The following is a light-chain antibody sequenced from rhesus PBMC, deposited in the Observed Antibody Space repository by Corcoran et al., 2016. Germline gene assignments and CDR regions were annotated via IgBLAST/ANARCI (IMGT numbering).Light chain of an antibody. V-gene: IGKV1-32*02. CDR1: QGISSY. CDR2: YAN. CDR3: QQGNSNPPYS. Sequence: DIQMSQSPSSLSASVGDRVTITCRASQGISSYLNWYQPKPGKAPKLLIYYANSLASGVPSWFSGSGSGTESTLTNSILQPEDFATYYCQQGNSNPPYSFGQGTKVEIK. J-gene: IGKJ2*01.